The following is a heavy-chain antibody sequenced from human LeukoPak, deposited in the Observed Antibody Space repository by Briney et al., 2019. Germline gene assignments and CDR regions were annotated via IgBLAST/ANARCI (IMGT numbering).Heavy chain of an antibody. Sequence: PGGSLRLSCAVSGFSVSSNYMSWVRQAPGKGLEWVSIIYTGDGKFYADSVKGRIIISRDTSKNTVFLQMNNLRGEDTAIYFCARVRFGGPIDYWGQGILVTVSS. CDR1: GFSVSSNY. CDR2: IYTGDGK. D-gene: IGHD3-10*01. V-gene: IGHV3-66*01. J-gene: IGHJ4*02. CDR3: ARVRFGGPIDY.